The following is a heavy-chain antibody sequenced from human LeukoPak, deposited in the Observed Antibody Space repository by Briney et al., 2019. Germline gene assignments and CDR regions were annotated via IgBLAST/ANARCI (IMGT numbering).Heavy chain of an antibody. Sequence: ASVKVSCKASGYTFTSYAMNWVRQAPGQGLEWMGWINTNTGNPTYVQGFTGRFVFSLDTSVSTAYLQISSLKAEDTAVYYCARDGITMIVVSNHYYYYYYTDVWGKGTTVTVSS. CDR2: INTNTGNP. CDR3: ARDGITMIVVSNHYYYYYYTDV. J-gene: IGHJ6*03. CDR1: GYTFTSYA. D-gene: IGHD3-22*01. V-gene: IGHV7-4-1*02.